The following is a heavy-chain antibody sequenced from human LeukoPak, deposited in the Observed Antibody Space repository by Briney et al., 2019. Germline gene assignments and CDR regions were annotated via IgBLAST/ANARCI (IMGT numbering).Heavy chain of an antibody. J-gene: IGHJ4*02. CDR1: GYTLTELS. CDR3: ATDQDYGDYYFDY. D-gene: IGHD4-17*01. Sequence: ASVKVSCKVSGYTLTELSMHWVRQAPGKGLEWMGGFDPEDGETIYAQKFQGRVTVTEDTSTVTAYMELSSLRSEDTAVYYCATDQDYGDYYFDYWGQGTLVTVSS. CDR2: FDPEDGET. V-gene: IGHV1-24*01.